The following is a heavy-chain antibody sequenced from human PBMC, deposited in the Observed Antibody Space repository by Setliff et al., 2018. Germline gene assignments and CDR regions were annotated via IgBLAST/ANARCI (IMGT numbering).Heavy chain of an antibody. CDR1: GGSISSGDYY. CDR2: IHYSGST. Sequence: SETLSLTCTVSGGSISSGDYYWSWIRRPPGKGLEWIGYIHYSGSTYYNPSLKSRVTMSLDMSKNQFSLKLRSMTAADTAVYYCARDAFDIWGQGTMVTVSS. CDR3: ARDAFDI. J-gene: IGHJ3*02. V-gene: IGHV4-30-4*08.